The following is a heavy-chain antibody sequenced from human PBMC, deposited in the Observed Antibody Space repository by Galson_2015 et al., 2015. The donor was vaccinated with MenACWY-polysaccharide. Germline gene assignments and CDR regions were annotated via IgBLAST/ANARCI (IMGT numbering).Heavy chain of an antibody. CDR2: IHPLDSDT. D-gene: IGHD1/OR15-1a*01. J-gene: IGHJ4*02. Sequence: QSGAEVKKPGESLQISCKNSGCNLPHYWIGWVRQMPGKGLGWVGIIHPLDSDTKYSPSFQGHVFISADKSIDTAYLQWRTLEASDTAVYYCASAAHGTTRWSDWGQGTLVTVSS. CDR3: ASAAHGTTRWSD. V-gene: IGHV5-51*03. CDR1: GCNLPHYW.